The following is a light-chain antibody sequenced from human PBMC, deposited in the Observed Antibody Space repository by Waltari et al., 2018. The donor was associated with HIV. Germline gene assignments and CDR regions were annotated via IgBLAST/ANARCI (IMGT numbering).Light chain of an antibody. CDR2: MAS. J-gene: IGKJ5*01. CDR1: QGISSY. V-gene: IGKV1-9*01. CDR3: QQLNSFLGIT. Sequence: DIQLTQSPSFLSASVGDRVTITCRASQGISSYLAWFQQKPGKAPKLLIYMASTLQGGVPSRFSGSGSGTEFTLTISSLQPEDLATYYCQQLNSFLGITFGQGTRLEIK.